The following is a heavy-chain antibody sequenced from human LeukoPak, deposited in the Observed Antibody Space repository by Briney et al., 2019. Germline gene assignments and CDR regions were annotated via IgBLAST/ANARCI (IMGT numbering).Heavy chain of an antibody. CDR3: ARLSSSSIHFDY. Sequence: SETLSLTCTVSGGSISNYYRSWIRQPAGKGLEYIGRIYSSGSTNYNPSLKSRVTMSVDTSKNQFSLQLTSVTAADTAVYYCARLSSSSIHFDYWGQGTLVTVSS. V-gene: IGHV4-4*07. CDR1: GGSISNYY. CDR2: IYSSGST. D-gene: IGHD6-6*01. J-gene: IGHJ4*02.